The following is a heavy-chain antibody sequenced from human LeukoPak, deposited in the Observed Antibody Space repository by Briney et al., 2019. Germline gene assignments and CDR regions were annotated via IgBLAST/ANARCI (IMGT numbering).Heavy chain of an antibody. J-gene: IGHJ4*02. D-gene: IGHD4-23*01. CDR1: GYSFTSYC. CDR2: IYPGDSNI. CDR3: ARSMGYGGNTFFDY. V-gene: IGHV5-51*01. Sequence: GESLKISCKGSGYSFTSYCIGWVRQMPGKGPEWMGVIYPGDSNIKYSPSFQGQVTISADKSISTAYLQWSSLKASDTAMYYCARSMGYGGNTFFDYWGQGTLVTVSS.